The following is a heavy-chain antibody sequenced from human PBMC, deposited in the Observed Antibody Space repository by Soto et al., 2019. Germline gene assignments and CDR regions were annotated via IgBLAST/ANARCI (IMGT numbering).Heavy chain of an antibody. V-gene: IGHV4-34*01. D-gene: IGHD4-4*01. J-gene: IGHJ6*02. Sequence: QVQLQQWGAGLLKPSETLSLTCAVYGGSFSGYYWSWIRQPPGKGLEWIGEINHSGSTNYNPSLKSRVTISVDTSKNQFSLKLSSVTAADTAGYYCAVTRGMAVWGQGTTVTVSS. CDR3: AVTRGMAV. CDR1: GGSFSGYY. CDR2: INHSGST.